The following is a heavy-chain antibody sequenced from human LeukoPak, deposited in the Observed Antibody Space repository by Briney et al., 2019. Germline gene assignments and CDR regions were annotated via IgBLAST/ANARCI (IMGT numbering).Heavy chain of an antibody. D-gene: IGHD1-1*01. J-gene: IGHJ3*02. V-gene: IGHV4-31*03. CDR2: ISYSGST. Sequence: SETLSLTCTVSGGSISSGGYYWTWIRQHPGKGLEWIGYISYSGSTYYNPYNPSLKSRITISLDTSNNQFSLKLSSVTAADTAVYYCARETVQLERPDAFDIWGQGTMVTVSS. CDR1: GGSISSGGYY. CDR3: ARETVQLERPDAFDI.